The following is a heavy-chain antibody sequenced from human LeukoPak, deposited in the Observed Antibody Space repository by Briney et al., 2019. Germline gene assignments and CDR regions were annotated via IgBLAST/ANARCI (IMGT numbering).Heavy chain of an antibody. Sequence: SETLSLTCTVSGGSISSSDYYWGWIRQPPGKGLEWIGSIHYSGSTYYNPSLKSRVTISVDTSKNQFSLKLSSVTAADTAVYYCARRSTMVRGAFDYWGQGTLVTVSS. CDR1: GGSISSSDYY. J-gene: IGHJ4*02. CDR2: IHYSGST. V-gene: IGHV4-39*01. D-gene: IGHD3-10*01. CDR3: ARRSTMVRGAFDY.